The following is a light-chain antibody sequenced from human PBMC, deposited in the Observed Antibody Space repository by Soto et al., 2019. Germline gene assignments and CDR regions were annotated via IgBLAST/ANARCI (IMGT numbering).Light chain of an antibody. J-gene: IGKJ1*01. V-gene: IGKV1-5*03. CDR1: QSVTSW. CDR2: KAS. CDR3: QQYRGYSWT. Sequence: DIQMTQSPSTLSASVGDRVTITCRASQSVTSWLAWYQQKPGKAPNLLIYKASNLEYGVSSRFSGSGYGTEFTLTIISLQPDDFATYYCQQYRGYSWTFGQGTKVEIK.